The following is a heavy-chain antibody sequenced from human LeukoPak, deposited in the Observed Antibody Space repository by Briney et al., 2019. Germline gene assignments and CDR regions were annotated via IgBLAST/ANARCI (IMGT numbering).Heavy chain of an antibody. CDR3: ARDGPGDVGFDY. CDR1: GGSFNNYY. Sequence: SETLSLTCTVSGGSFNNYYWGWIRQPPGKGLEWIGFFSYSGSTNYNPSLKSRVTISVDTSKNQFSLKLTSVTAADTAVYYCARDGPGDVGFDYWGQGTLVTVSS. CDR2: FSYSGST. J-gene: IGHJ4*02. D-gene: IGHD7-27*01. V-gene: IGHV4-59*01.